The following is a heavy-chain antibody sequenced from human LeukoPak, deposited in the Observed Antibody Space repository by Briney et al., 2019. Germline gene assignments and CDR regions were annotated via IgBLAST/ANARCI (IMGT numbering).Heavy chain of an antibody. CDR1: GFTFSNYW. V-gene: IGHV3-74*01. Sequence: PGGSLRLSCVASGFTFSNYWMHWVRQPPGKGLVWVSRIYVDGRTTNYADSVKGRFTISGDNAKNMVYLEMNSLSVEDTATYYCIRDFRSADLWGQGTLVTVTS. CDR2: IYVDGRTT. J-gene: IGHJ5*02. CDR3: IRDFRSADL.